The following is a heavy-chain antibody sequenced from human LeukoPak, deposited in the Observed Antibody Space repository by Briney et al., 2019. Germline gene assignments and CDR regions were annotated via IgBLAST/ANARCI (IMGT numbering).Heavy chain of an antibody. CDR3: ARGDT. Sequence: GGSLRLSCAASGFTFSSYAMSWVRQAPGKGLEWVSSISGGGTSTYYADSVKGRFTISRDNSKNTLFLQMDSLRHEDTAVYYCARGDTWGQGVLVTVSS. CDR2: ISGGGTST. CDR1: GFTFSSYA. J-gene: IGHJ5*02. V-gene: IGHV3-23*01.